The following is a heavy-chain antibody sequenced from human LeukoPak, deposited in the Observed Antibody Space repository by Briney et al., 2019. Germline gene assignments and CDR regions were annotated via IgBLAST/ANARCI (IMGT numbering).Heavy chain of an antibody. J-gene: IGHJ6*03. D-gene: IGHD1/OR15-1a*01. CDR2: IYYSGST. CDR3: ARGLTIYYYYYMDV. CDR1: GGSISSGGYY. Sequence: SETLSLTCTVSGGSISSGGYYWSWIRQHPGKGLEWIGYIYYSGSTYYNPSLKSRVTISVDTSKNQFSLKLSSVTAADTAVYYCARGLTIYYYYYMDVWGKGTTVTVSS. V-gene: IGHV4-31*03.